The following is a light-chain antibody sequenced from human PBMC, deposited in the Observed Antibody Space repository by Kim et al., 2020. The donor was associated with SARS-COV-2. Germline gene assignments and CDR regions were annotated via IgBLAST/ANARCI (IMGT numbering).Light chain of an antibody. CDR3: AAWDDSLNGPV. Sequence: GQQVTMSCAGSNSYLESNTVNWYQELPGTATKLLICTDNRRPSGVPDRVAGARSGTSASLASSGLRSEDEADYYCAAWDDSLNGPVCGGGTQLTVL. J-gene: IGLJ2*01. CDR1: NSYLESNT. V-gene: IGLV1-44*01. CDR2: TDN.